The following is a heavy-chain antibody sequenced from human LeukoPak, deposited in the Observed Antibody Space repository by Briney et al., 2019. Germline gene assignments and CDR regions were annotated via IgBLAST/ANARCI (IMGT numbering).Heavy chain of an antibody. D-gene: IGHD3-22*01. Sequence: PGGSLRLSCAASGFTFSSYSMNWVRQAPGKGLEWVSALSGSKGNTYYADSVKGRFTISRDNSKNTLFLQMNSLRAEDTAVYYCAHRLNYYDRSGYAWGLDVWGQGTTVTVSS. J-gene: IGHJ6*02. CDR2: LSGSKGNT. CDR1: GFTFSSYS. V-gene: IGHV3-23*01. CDR3: AHRLNYYDRSGYAWGLDV.